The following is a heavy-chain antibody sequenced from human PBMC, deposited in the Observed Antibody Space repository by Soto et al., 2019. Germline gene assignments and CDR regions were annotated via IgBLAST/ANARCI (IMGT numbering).Heavy chain of an antibody. D-gene: IGHD2-2*01. CDR1: GFSFSDYW. Sequence: GGSLRLSCVASGFSFSDYWMSWVRQAPGKGPEWVANIKFDGSEKQYVDSVRGRFSISRDNFRNSLFLQMNSLRAGDTAIYYCVKDGGYCSSATCYSPRNHYFGSWGQGTLVTVSS. V-gene: IGHV3-7*03. CDR2: IKFDGSEK. CDR3: VKDGGYCSSATCYSPRNHYFGS. J-gene: IGHJ4*02.